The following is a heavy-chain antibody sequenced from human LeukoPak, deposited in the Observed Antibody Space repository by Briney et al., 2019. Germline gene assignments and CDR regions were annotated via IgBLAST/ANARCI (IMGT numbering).Heavy chain of an antibody. V-gene: IGHV4-4*07. CDR1: GGSISSYY. Sequence: SETLSLTCTVSGGSISSYYWSWIRQPAGKGLERIGRIYTSGSTNYNPSLKSRVTMSVDTSKNQFSLKLSSVTAADTAVYYCARETGTTGDWYFDLWGRGTLVTVSS. J-gene: IGHJ2*01. CDR3: ARETGTTGDWYFDL. D-gene: IGHD1-7*01. CDR2: IYTSGST.